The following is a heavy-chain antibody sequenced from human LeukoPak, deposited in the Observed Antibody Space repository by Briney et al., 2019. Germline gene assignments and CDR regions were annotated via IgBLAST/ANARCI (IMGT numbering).Heavy chain of an antibody. D-gene: IGHD2-2*01. CDR1: GYTFTGYY. CDR3: ASVTYTSFDDFDH. CDR2: INPNSGGT. J-gene: IGHJ4*02. Sequence: ASVKVSCKASGYTFTGYYMHWVRQAPGQGLEWMGWINPNSGGTNYAQKFQGRVTMTRDTSISTAYMELRSLRPDDTAVYYCASVTYTSFDDFDHWGQGTLVTVSS. V-gene: IGHV1-2*02.